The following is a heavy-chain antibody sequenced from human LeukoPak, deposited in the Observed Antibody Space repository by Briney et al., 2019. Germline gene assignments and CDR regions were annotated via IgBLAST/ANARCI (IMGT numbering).Heavy chain of an antibody. V-gene: IGHV1-69*13. CDR1: GGTFSSYA. Sequence: ASVKVSCKASGGTFSSYAISWVRQAPGQGLEWMGGIIPIFGTANYAQKFRGRVTITADESTSTAYMELSSLRSEDTAVYYCARDIGSGWPRGAFDIWGQGTMVTVSS. J-gene: IGHJ3*02. D-gene: IGHD6-19*01. CDR3: ARDIGSGWPRGAFDI. CDR2: IIPIFGTA.